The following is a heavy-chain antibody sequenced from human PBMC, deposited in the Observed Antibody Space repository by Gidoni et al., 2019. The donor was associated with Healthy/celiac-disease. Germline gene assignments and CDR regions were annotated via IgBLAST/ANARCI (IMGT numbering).Heavy chain of an antibody. CDR1: GFPFSSYE. CDR3: ARDRGYSYGYEDYFDY. CDR2: ISSSGSTI. V-gene: IGHV3-48*03. Sequence: EVQLVESGGGLVQPGGFMRLSCAASGFPFSSYEMNWVRQAPGKGLEWVSYISSSGSTIYYADSVKSRFTISRDNAKNSLYLQMNSLRAEDTAVYYCARDRGYSYGYEDYFDYWGQGTLVTVSS. D-gene: IGHD5-18*01. J-gene: IGHJ4*02.